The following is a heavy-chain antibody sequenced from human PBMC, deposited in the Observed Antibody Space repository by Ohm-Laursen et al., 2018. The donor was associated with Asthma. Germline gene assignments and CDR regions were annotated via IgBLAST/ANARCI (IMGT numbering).Heavy chain of an antibody. CDR2: IKSKTDGGTT. V-gene: IGHV3-15*01. D-gene: IGHD4-17*01. J-gene: IGHJ4*02. CDR3: TTTVTTVMVSGY. CDR1: GFTFSDHY. Sequence: SLRLSCTASGFTFSDHYMDWVRQAPGKGLEWVGRIKSKTDGGTTDYAAPVKGRFTISRDDSKNTLYLQMNSLKTEDTAVYYCTTTVTTVMVSGYWGQGTLVTVSS.